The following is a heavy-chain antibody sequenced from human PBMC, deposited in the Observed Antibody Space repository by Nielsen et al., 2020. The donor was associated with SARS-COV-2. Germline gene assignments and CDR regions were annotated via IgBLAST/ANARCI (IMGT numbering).Heavy chain of an antibody. V-gene: IGHV3-74*01. Sequence: GGSLRLSCAASGFTFRDFWMHWVRQAPGEGLVWVSRIDPDGRKTAYADSVKGRFTISRDNSKNTLYLQMNSLRGEDTAVYYCARGNGWGSYFDYWGQGTLVTVSS. CDR1: GFTFRDFW. CDR2: IDPDGRKT. D-gene: IGHD7-27*01. J-gene: IGHJ4*02. CDR3: ARGNGWGSYFDY.